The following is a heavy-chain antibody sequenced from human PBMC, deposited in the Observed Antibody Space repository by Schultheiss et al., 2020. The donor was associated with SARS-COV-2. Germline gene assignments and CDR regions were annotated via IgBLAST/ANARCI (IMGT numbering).Heavy chain of an antibody. V-gene: IGHV4-31*03. CDR2: IYYSGST. CDR1: GGSISSGGYY. J-gene: IGHJ2*01. Sequence: SETLSLTCTVSGGSISSGGYYWSWIRQSPGRGLEWIGYIYYSGSTYYNPSLKSRVTISLDTSKNHFSLKLSSVTAADTAVYYCARFPPNWYFDLWGRGTPVTVAS. CDR3: ARFPPNWYFDL.